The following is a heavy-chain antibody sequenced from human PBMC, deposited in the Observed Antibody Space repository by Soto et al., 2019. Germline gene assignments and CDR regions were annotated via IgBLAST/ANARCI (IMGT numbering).Heavy chain of an antibody. CDR2: IYPADSNT. CDR1: GYSFTSYW. Sequence: PGESLKISCQGSGYSFTSYWIGWVRQMPGKGLEWVAIIYPADSNTRYSPSSRGQVTISADKSISTAYLQWSSLKASDTAIYYCARPFGMDVWGQGTTVTVSS. J-gene: IGHJ6*02. CDR3: ARPFGMDV. V-gene: IGHV5-51*01.